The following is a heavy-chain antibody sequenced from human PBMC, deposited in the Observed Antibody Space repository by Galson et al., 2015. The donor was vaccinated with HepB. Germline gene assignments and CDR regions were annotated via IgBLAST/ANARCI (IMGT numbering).Heavy chain of an antibody. J-gene: IGHJ4*02. CDR2: ISSNGGST. D-gene: IGHD3-22*01. Sequence: SLRLSCAASGFTFSSYAMHWVRQAPGKGLEYVSAISSNGGSTYYANSVKGRFTISRGNSKNTLYLQMGSLRAEDMAVYYCARDYLAYYDSSGYYALGYWGQGTLVTVSS. CDR3: ARDYLAYYDSSGYYALGY. CDR1: GFTFSSYA. V-gene: IGHV3-64*01.